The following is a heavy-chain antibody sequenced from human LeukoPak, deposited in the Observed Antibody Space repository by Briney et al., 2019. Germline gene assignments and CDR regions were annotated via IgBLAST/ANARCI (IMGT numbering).Heavy chain of an antibody. J-gene: IGHJ4*02. CDR2: ISTSGSTI. D-gene: IGHD4-17*01. V-gene: IGHV3-48*03. Sequence: TGGSLRLSCTASGFTFSNYELDWVRQAPGKGLEWVSYISTSGSTIDYADSVKGRFTISRDNAKNSLYVQMNSLRAEDTAIYYCARDPPTVPYYFDCWGQGTLVTVSS. CDR3: ARDPPTVPYYFDC. CDR1: GFTFSNYE.